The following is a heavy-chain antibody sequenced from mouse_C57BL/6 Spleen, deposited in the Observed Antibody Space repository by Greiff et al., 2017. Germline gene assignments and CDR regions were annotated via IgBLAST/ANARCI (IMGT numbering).Heavy chain of an antibody. CDR2: INPSNGGT. Sequence: QVQLKQPGTELVKPGASVKLSCKASGYTFTSYWMHWVKQRPGQGLEWIGNINPSNGGTNYNEKFKSKATLTVDKSSSTAYMQLSSLTSEDSAVYYCAREGGTTVVAHYYAMDYWGQGTSVTVSS. D-gene: IGHD1-1*01. J-gene: IGHJ4*01. CDR1: GYTFTSYW. V-gene: IGHV1-53*01. CDR3: AREGGTTVVAHYYAMDY.